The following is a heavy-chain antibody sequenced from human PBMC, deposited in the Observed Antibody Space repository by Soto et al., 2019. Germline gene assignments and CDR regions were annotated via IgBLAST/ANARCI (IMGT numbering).Heavy chain of an antibody. CDR1: GGSFSGYY. D-gene: IGHD6-13*01. V-gene: IGHV4-34*01. CDR2: INHSGST. J-gene: IGHJ6*02. Sequence: QVQLQQWGAGLLKPSETLSLTCAVYGGSFSGYYWSWIRQPPGKGLEWLGEINHSGSTNYNPSLKSLIIISVDTSKNQFSLKLSAVTAAGTAVYYCARGGMAERDYYYYGMDVWGQGTTVTVSS. CDR3: ARGGMAERDYYYYGMDV.